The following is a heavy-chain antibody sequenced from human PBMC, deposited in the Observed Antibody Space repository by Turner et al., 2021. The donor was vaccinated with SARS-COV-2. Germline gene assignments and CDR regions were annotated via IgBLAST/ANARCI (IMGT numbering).Heavy chain of an antibody. J-gene: IGHJ4*02. D-gene: IGHD2-21*02. CDR1: GGSFNNEDYY. CDR2: IYYSVST. CDR3: ARQVGTAIMCYFDH. Sequence: QVQLQESGPGLVKPSQTMSLTCTVSGGSFNNEDYYWSWVRQTPGKGLQYIGYIYYSVSTYYNPALNSRATISVETSNNPFSLRLSSVTAADTAVYYCARQVGTAIMCYFDHWGQGALVTVSS. V-gene: IGHV4-30-4*01.